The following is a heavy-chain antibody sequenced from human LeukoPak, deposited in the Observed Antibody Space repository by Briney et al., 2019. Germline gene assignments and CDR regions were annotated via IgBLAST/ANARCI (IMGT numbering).Heavy chain of an antibody. Sequence: GGSLRLSCAASGFTVSSNYMSWVRQAPGKGLEWVSGIYSGGSTYYADSVKGRFTISRDNSKNTLYLQMNSLRVEDTAVYYCAGGYSYGYDFDYWGQGTLVTVSS. CDR1: GFTVSSNY. V-gene: IGHV3-66*01. CDR3: AGGYSYGYDFDY. J-gene: IGHJ4*02. D-gene: IGHD5-18*01. CDR2: IYSGGST.